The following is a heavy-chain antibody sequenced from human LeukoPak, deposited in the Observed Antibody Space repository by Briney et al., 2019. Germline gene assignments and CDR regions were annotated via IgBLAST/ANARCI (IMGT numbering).Heavy chain of an antibody. CDR3: ARGRRSTMIANSRSDFDY. CDR1: GYTFTGYY. V-gene: IGHV1-46*01. Sequence: ASVKVSCKASGYTFTGYYMHWVRQAPGQGLEWMGIINPSGGSTSYAQKFQGRVTMTRDMSTSTAYMELRSLRSDDTAVYYCARGRRSTMIANSRSDFDYWGQGTLVTVSS. D-gene: IGHD3-22*01. CDR2: INPSGGST. J-gene: IGHJ4*02.